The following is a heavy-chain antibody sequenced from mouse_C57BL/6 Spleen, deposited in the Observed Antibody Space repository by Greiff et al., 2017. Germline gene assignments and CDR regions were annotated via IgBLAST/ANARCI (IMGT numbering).Heavy chain of an antibody. V-gene: IGHV5-17*01. Sequence: EVKLVESGGGLVKPGGSLKLSCAASGFTFSDYGMHWVRQAPEQGLEWVAYISSGSSTIYYADTVKGRFTISRDNAKNTLFLQMTSLRSEDTAMYYCARPGYYGAMDYWGQGTSVTVSS. CDR2: ISSGSSTI. D-gene: IGHD1-1*01. CDR3: ARPGYYGAMDY. CDR1: GFTFSDYG. J-gene: IGHJ4*01.